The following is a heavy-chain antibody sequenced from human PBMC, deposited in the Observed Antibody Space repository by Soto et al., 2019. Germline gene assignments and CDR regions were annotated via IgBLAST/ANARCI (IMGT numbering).Heavy chain of an antibody. J-gene: IGHJ3*02. D-gene: IGHD3-16*01. CDR2: IRSKAYGGTT. Sequence: GGSLRLSCAASGFTFSSYSMNWVRQAPGKGLEWVGFIRSKAYGGTTEYAASVKGRFTISRDDSKSIAYLQMNSLKTEDTAVYYCSRGGIPANFLFAFDIWGRGTMVTVSS. CDR1: GFTFSSYS. V-gene: IGHV3-49*04. CDR3: SRGGIPANFLFAFDI.